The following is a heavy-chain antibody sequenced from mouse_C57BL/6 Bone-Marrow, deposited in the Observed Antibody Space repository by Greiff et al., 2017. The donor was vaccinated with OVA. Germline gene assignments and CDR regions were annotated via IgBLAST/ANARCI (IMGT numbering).Heavy chain of an antibody. CDR2: IYPRSGNT. D-gene: IGHD2-5*01. CDR1: GYTFTSYG. J-gene: IGHJ1*03. Sequence: QVQLKESGAELARPGASVKLSCKASGYTFTSYGISWVKQRTGQGLEWIGEIYPRSGNTYYNEKFKGKATLTADKSSSTAYMELRSLTSEDSAVYFCARIYSKYFDVWGTGTTVTVSS. CDR3: ARIYSKYFDV. V-gene: IGHV1-81*01.